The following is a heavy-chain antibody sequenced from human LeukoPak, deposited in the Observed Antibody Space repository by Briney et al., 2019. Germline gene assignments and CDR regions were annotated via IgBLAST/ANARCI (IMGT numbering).Heavy chain of an antibody. CDR1: GASVSSGGYY. Sequence: SETLSLTCTVSGASVSSGGYYWSWLRQPPGKGLEWIGYIYYSGSTNYSPSLKSRVTISVDTSKNQFSLKVSSVTAADTAVYYCARRGGSGRSFDYWGQGTLVTVSS. J-gene: IGHJ4*02. CDR2: IYYSGST. V-gene: IGHV4-61*08. CDR3: ARRGGSGRSFDY. D-gene: IGHD3-10*01.